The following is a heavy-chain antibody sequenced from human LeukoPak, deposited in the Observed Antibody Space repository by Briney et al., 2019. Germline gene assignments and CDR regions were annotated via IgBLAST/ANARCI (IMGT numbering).Heavy chain of an antibody. J-gene: IGHJ4*02. CDR2: ISSSSSTI. Sequence: GGSLRLSCAASGFTFSSYIMNWVRQAPGKGLEWVSYISSSSSTIYYADSVKGRFTISRDNAKNSLYLQMNSLRAEDTAVYYCARWMMVRGGQGSDYWGQGTLVTVSS. CDR3: ARWMMVRGGQGSDY. V-gene: IGHV3-48*04. D-gene: IGHD3-10*01. CDR1: GFTFSSYI.